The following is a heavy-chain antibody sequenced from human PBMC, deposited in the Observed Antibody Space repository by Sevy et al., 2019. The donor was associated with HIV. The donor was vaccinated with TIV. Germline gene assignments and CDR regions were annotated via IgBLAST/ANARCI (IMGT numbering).Heavy chain of an antibody. Sequence: GGSLRLSCAASGLRFSESAIHWVRHTSGKGLEWVGRIRSKDATYATAYAASVIGRFTLSRDDSKNMAFLQMNSLKTEDTANYYCARREDFFIQREEHSFHLWGQGTMVTVSS. V-gene: IGHV3-73*01. CDR2: IRSKDATYAT. J-gene: IGHJ3*01. D-gene: IGHD3-3*01. CDR3: ARREDFFIQREEHSFHL. CDR1: GLRFSESA.